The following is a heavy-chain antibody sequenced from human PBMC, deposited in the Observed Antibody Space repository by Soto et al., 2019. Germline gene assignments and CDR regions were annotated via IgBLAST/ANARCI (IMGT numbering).Heavy chain of an antibody. CDR3: ARATRAPITIFGVVISQDYFDY. CDR2: ISSSSSYI. V-gene: IGHV3-21*01. CDR1: GFTFSSYS. D-gene: IGHD3-3*01. Sequence: SLRLSCAASGFTFSSYSMNWVRQAPGKGLEWVSSISSSSSYIYYADSVKGRFTISRDNAKNSLYLQMNSLRAEDTAVYYCARATRAPITIFGVVISQDYFDYWGQGTLVTVSS. J-gene: IGHJ4*02.